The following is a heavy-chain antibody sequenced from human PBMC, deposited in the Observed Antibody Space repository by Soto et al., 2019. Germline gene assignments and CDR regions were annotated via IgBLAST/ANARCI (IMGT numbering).Heavy chain of an antibody. V-gene: IGHV3-23*01. Sequence: GGSLRLSCAASGFPISSYAMSWVRQALGKGLGGVSAISGSGGSTYYADSVKGRFTISRDNSKKTLYLQMNSLRAEDTAVYYCAKDPLITIFGVGGSFDYWGQGTLVTVSS. J-gene: IGHJ4*02. D-gene: IGHD3-3*01. CDR1: GFPISSYA. CDR2: ISGSGGST. CDR3: AKDPLITIFGVGGSFDY.